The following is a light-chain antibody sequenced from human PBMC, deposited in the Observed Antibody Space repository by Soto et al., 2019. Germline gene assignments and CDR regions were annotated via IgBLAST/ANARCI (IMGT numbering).Light chain of an antibody. CDR3: QQYSSRST. J-gene: IGKJ1*01. CDR1: QTISSW. CDR2: KAS. V-gene: IGKV1-5*03. Sequence: PSTLSGSVGDRVTITCRASQTISSWLAWYQQKPGKAPKLLIYKASTLKSGVPSRFSGSGSGTEFTLTISSLQPGDFATYYCQQYSSRSTFGQGTKVDIK.